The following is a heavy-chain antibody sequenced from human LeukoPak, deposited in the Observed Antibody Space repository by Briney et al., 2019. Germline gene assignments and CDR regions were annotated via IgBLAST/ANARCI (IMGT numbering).Heavy chain of an antibody. Sequence: SETLSPTCAVYGGSFRGYYWSWIRQPPGKGLEWIGEINHSGSTNYNPSLKSRVAISVDTSKNQFSLKLSSVTAADTAVYYCARGKRIFGVVTLLPQFDYWGQGTLVTVSS. V-gene: IGHV4-34*01. D-gene: IGHD3-3*01. CDR2: INHSGST. J-gene: IGHJ4*02. CDR1: GGSFRGYY. CDR3: ARGKRIFGVVTLLPQFDY.